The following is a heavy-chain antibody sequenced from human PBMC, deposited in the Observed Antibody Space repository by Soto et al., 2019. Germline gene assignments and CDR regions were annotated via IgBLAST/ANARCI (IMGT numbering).Heavy chain of an antibody. D-gene: IGHD2-2*01. Sequence: GGSLRLSCAASGFTFSSYDMHWVRQATGKGLEWVSAIGTAGDTYYPGSVKGRFTISRENAKNSLYLQMNSLRAGDTAVYYCARMGFQDIVVVPAAPIHYYGMDVWGQGTTVTVSS. CDR3: ARMGFQDIVVVPAAPIHYYGMDV. CDR1: GFTFSSYD. J-gene: IGHJ6*02. CDR2: IGTAGDT. V-gene: IGHV3-13*04.